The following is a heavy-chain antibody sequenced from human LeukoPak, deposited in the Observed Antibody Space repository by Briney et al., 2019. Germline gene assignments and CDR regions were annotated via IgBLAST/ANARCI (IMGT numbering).Heavy chain of an antibody. V-gene: IGHV3-30*03. J-gene: IGHJ4*02. CDR2: ISYDRNNE. D-gene: IGHD3-10*01. Sequence: PGGSLRLSCAPSGYTFRRCGKHWLRQAPGKGLEWVALISYDRNNEYYADSVKGRFTISRDNSENTLYLQMNSLRDEDTAVYYCARDILYVSGSYYPLNLHYWGQGTLVTVSS. CDR1: GYTFRRCG. CDR3: ARDILYVSGSYYPLNLHY.